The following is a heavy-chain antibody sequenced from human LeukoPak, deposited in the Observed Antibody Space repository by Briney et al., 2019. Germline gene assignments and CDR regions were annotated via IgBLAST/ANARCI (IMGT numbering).Heavy chain of an antibody. Sequence: SGGSLRLSCAASGFTFDDYAMHWVRQAPGKGLEWVSGISWNSGSIGYADSVKGRFTISRDNAKNSLYLQMNSLRAEDTAVYYCARVVVGAYYFDSWGQGTLVTVSS. D-gene: IGHD2-15*01. CDR1: GFTFDDYA. J-gene: IGHJ4*02. CDR2: ISWNSGSI. V-gene: IGHV3-9*01. CDR3: ARVVVGAYYFDS.